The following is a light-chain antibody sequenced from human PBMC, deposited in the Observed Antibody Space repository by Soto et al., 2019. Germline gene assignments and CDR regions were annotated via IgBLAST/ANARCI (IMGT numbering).Light chain of an antibody. CDR2: GVR. Sequence: QSALTQRTSVSVSPGQSITISCTGNSNDIVTYHYVCWYQQHPGKAPGRLIHGVRNRPPGISGRFSASKSGITASLTISGLQAEDESDYYCSSFADNRLYVFGPGTKLTVL. V-gene: IGLV2-14*01. J-gene: IGLJ1*01. CDR1: SNDIVTYHY. CDR3: SSFADNRLYV.